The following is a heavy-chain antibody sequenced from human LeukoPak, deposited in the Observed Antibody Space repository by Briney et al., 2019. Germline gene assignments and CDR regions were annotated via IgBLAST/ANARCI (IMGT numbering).Heavy chain of an antibody. D-gene: IGHD5-18*01. CDR2: IYYSGST. V-gene: IGHV4-59*01. J-gene: IGHJ4*02. Sequence: PSETLSLTCTVSGGSISSYYWSWLRHPPGKGLEWIGYIYYSGSTNYNPSLTSRVTISVDTSKNQFSLKLSSVTAADTAVYYCAGGYSYGSVDYWGQGTLVTVSS. CDR3: AGGYSYGSVDY. CDR1: GGSISSYY.